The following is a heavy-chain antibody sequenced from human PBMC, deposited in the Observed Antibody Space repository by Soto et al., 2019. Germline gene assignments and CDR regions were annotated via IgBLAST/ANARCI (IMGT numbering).Heavy chain of an antibody. CDR3: ARVDYGDYPWFDP. D-gene: IGHD4-17*01. CDR2: IYYNGST. J-gene: IGHJ5*02. V-gene: IGHV4-61*01. Sequence: QVQLQESGPGLVRPSDTLSLTCSVSGGSVSSRNYFWGWIRQPPGKGLEWIGNIYYNGSTNYHPSLKSRVTISVDMPKNQFSLKLTSVTAADTAVYFCARVDYGDYPWFDPWGQGTLVTVSS. CDR1: GGSVSSRNYF.